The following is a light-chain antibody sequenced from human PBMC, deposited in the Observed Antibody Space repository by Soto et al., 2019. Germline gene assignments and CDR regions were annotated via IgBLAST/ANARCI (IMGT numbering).Light chain of an antibody. CDR1: QSVMND. CDR2: SAS. CDR3: QQRTNWPPT. Sequence: EIVLTQSPATLSLSPGERATLSCRASQSVMNDLAWYHQKPGQAPRVLIYSASNRATGIPARFSGSGSGTDFTLTISSLEPEDFAVYYCQQRTNWPPTFGGGTKVEMK. V-gene: IGKV3-11*01. J-gene: IGKJ4*01.